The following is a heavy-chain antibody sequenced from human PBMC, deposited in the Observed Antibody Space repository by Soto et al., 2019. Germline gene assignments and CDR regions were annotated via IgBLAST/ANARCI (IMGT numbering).Heavy chain of an antibody. D-gene: IGHD4-17*01. CDR1: GYTFTGYY. CDR3: ARFTVTTTGAFDI. V-gene: IGHV1-2*04. J-gene: IGHJ3*02. Sequence: ASVKVSCKASGYTFTGYYMRWVRQAPGQGLEWTGWINPNSGGTNYAQKFQGWVTMTRDTSISTAYMELSRLRSDDTAVYYCARFTVTTTGAFDIWGQGTMVTVSS. CDR2: INPNSGGT.